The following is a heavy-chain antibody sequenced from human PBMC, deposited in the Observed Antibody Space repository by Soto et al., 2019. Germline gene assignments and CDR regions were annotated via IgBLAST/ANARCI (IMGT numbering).Heavy chain of an antibody. CDR2: IIPIFGTA. Sequence: ASVKVSCKASGGTFSSYAISWVRQAPGQGLEWMGGIIPIFGTANYAQKFQGRVTITADESTSTAYMELSSLRSEDTAVYYCARDGTDYYGSGSYYPLPDWFDPWGQGTLVTVSS. CDR3: ARDGTDYYGSGSYYPLPDWFDP. V-gene: IGHV1-69*13. J-gene: IGHJ5*02. CDR1: GGTFSSYA. D-gene: IGHD3-10*01.